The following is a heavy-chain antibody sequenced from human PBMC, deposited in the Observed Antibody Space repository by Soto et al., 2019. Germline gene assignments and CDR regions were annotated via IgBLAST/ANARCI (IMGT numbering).Heavy chain of an antibody. CDR2: IWYDGSNK. J-gene: IGHJ3*02. D-gene: IGHD2-2*01. CDR3: ARWANCSSTSCYEAFDI. CDR1: GFTFSSYG. Sequence: GGSLRLSCAASGFTFSSYGMHWVRQAPGKGLEWVAVIWYDGSNKYYADSVKGRFTISSDNSKNTLYLQMNSLRAEDTSVYYCARWANCSSTSCYEAFDIWGQGTMVTVSS. V-gene: IGHV3-33*01.